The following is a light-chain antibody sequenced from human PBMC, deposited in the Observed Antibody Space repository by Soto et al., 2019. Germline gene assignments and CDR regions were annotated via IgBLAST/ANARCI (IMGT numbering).Light chain of an antibody. V-gene: IGLV1-40*01. CDR3: QSYDTSLSGARV. Sequence: QSVLTQPPSVSGAPGQRVTISCTGGSSNIGAGYDVNWYHQFPGTVPRLLIYGSTNRPSGVPDRFSGSKSGTSASLAITGLQAEDEAHYHCQSYDTSLSGARVFGTGTKVTVL. J-gene: IGLJ1*01. CDR2: GST. CDR1: SSNIGAGYD.